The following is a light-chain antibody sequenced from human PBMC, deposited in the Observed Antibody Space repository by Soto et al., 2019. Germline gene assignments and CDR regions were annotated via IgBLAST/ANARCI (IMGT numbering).Light chain of an antibody. CDR1: QNIGVW. V-gene: IGKV1-5*03. Sequence: DIQMTQSPSTLSAFVGDSVTITCRASQNIGVWLAWYQQKPGKAPDLLIHKASILLSGVPSRFSGSGSGTDFTLTISSLQPDDFATYFCQHYKTWAFGQGTKVEF. J-gene: IGKJ1*01. CDR2: KAS. CDR3: QHYKTWA.